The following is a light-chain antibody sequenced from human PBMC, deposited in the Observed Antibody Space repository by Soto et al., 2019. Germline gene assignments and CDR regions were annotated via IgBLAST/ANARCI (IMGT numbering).Light chain of an antibody. CDR1: SGDVGGYNY. J-gene: IGLJ1*01. CDR3: SSYTSSSTPYV. V-gene: IGLV2-14*03. CDR2: DVT. Sequence: QSVLTQPASLSVSPGQSITISCAGTSGDVGGYNYVSWYQQHPGKAPKLIIYDVTNRPSGVSDRFSGSKSGNTASLTISGLQTYDEADYYCSSYTSSSTPYVFGTGTKVTVL.